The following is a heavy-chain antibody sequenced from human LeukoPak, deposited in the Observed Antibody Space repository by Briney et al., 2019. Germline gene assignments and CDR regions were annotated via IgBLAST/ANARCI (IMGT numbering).Heavy chain of an antibody. V-gene: IGHV6-1*01. CDR2: TYYRSKWYT. Sequence: SQTLSLTCAISGDSVSNYSAAWNWIRQSPSRGLEWLGRTYYRSKWYTDYAISVKSRISINPDTSKNQFSLQLNSVTPEDTALYYCARDHSGFDDCWGQGTLVTVSS. CDR1: GDSVSNYSAA. D-gene: IGHD6-19*01. J-gene: IGHJ4*02. CDR3: ARDHSGFDDC.